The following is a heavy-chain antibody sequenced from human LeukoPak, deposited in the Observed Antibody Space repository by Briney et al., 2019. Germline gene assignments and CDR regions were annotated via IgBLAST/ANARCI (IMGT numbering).Heavy chain of an antibody. CDR3: ARESSCDTTNCLAPTDWFDP. CDR2: ISPNSGGT. CDR1: GYTFTGYY. V-gene: IGHV1-2*02. J-gene: IGHJ5*02. Sequence: GASVKVSCKASGYTFTGYYIHWVRQAPRQGLEWMGWISPNSGGTNYAQKLQGRVTMTRDTSITTAYMELSRLRSDDTAVYYCARESSCDTTNCLAPTDWFDPWGQGTLVTVSS. D-gene: IGHD2/OR15-2a*01.